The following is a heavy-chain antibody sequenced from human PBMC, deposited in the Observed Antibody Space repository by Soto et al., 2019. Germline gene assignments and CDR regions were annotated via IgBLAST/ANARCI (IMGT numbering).Heavy chain of an antibody. CDR1: GGTFSSYA. CDR3: ARAPYYYDSSGYYYYFDY. CDR2: IIPIFGTA. V-gene: IGHV1-69*06. D-gene: IGHD3-22*01. J-gene: IGHJ4*02. Sequence: ASVKVSCKASGGTFSSYAISWVRQAPGQGLEWMGGIIPIFGTANYAQKFQGRVTITADKSTSTAYMELSSLRSEDTAVYYCARAPYYYDSSGYYYYFDYWGRGTLVTVSS.